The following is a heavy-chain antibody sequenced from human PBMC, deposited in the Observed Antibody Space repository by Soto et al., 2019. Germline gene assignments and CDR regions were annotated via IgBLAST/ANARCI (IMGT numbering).Heavy chain of an antibody. CDR2: FNPILSMS. Sequence: QIQLVQSGSDVKKAGSSVKVSCKASGDTFNFYTINWVRQAPGLGLEWMGRFNPILSMSNYAQKFEGRVTITADKSTNTAYMELSRLRVEDTAMYYCVTNYGSGYRAFDFWGQGALVIVSS. CDR3: VTNYGSGYRAFDF. J-gene: IGHJ4*02. D-gene: IGHD3-10*01. V-gene: IGHV1-69*02. CDR1: GDTFNFYT.